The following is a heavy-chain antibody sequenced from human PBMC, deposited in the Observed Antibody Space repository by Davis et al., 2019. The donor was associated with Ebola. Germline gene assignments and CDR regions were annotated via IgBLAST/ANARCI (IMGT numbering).Heavy chain of an antibody. D-gene: IGHD3-10*01. CDR3: ARDQDYYGSGSHTNWFDP. J-gene: IGHJ5*02. CDR1: GGTFSSYA. CDR2: IIPILGIA. V-gene: IGHV1-69*04. Sequence: SVKVSCKASGGTFSSYAVSWVRQAPGQGLEWMGRIIPILGIANYAQKFQGRVTITADKSTSTAYMELSSLRSEDTAVYYCARDQDYYGSGSHTNWFDPWGQGTLVTVSS.